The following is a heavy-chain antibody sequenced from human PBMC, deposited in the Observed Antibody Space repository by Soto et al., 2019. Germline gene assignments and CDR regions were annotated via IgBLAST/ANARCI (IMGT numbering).Heavy chain of an antibody. CDR1: GAALNSGNYY. V-gene: IGHV4-31*03. CDR2: IYVTGAV. D-gene: IGHD2-21*01. CDR3: ARLTIAKNNYKWFDP. J-gene: IGHJ5*02. Sequence: SETLSLTCSVSGAALNSGNYYWSWIRQVPGKGLEWIGHIYVTGAVDYNPSLRDRITISQDTSERQFSLNLRLVTAADTAVYYCARLTIAKNNYKWFDPWGQVTLVTVSS.